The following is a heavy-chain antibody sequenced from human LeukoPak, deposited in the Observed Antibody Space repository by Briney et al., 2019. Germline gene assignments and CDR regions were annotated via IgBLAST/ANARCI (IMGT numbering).Heavy chain of an antibody. J-gene: IGHJ4*02. V-gene: IGHV3-23*01. CDR3: AKWLSGYIWVPRIGFDY. CDR2: ISGSGGST. Sequence: GGSLRLSCAASGFTFSSYAMSWVRQAPGKGLEWVSAISGSGGSTYYADSVKGRFTISRDNSKNTLYLQMNSLRAEDTAVYYCAKWLSGYIWVPRIGFDYWGQGTLVTVSS. D-gene: IGHD3-22*01. CDR1: GFTFSSYA.